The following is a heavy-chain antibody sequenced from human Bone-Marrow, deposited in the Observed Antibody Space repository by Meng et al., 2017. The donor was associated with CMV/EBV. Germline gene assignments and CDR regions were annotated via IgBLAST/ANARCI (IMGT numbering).Heavy chain of an antibody. V-gene: IGHV1-46*01. CDR2: INPSGGST. CDR3: AKDTRSVTIFGVGLFDP. J-gene: IGHJ5*02. Sequence: ASVKVSCKASGYTFTSYYMHWVRQAPGQGLEWMGIINPSGGSTSYAQKFQGRVTMTRDTSTSTVYMELSSLRSEDTAVYYCAKDTRSVTIFGVGLFDPWGQGTLVTVSS. CDR1: GYTFTSYY. D-gene: IGHD3-3*01.